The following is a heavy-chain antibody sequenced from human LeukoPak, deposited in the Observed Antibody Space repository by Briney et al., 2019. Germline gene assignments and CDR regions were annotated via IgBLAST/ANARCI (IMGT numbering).Heavy chain of an antibody. CDR3: ASNSADLGYCSSTSCYAYWFDP. Sequence: GASVKVSCKASGGTFSSYAISWVRQAPGQGLEWMGGIIPIFGTANYAQKFQGRVTITADKSTSTAYMELSSLRSEDTAVYYCASNSADLGYCSSTSCYAYWFDPWGQGTLVTVSS. J-gene: IGHJ5*02. V-gene: IGHV1-69*06. CDR2: IIPIFGTA. CDR1: GGTFSSYA. D-gene: IGHD2-2*01.